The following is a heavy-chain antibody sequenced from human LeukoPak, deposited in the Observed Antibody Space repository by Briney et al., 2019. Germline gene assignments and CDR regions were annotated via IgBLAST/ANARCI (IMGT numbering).Heavy chain of an antibody. CDR1: GFTFNNYA. D-gene: IGHD4-17*01. Sequence: GGSLRLSCEASGFTFNNYAMNWVRQAPGKGLGWVGSISGGGEGTYYADSAKGRFTISKDNSHNTSYLQMNSLRAKDTAVYYCAMYYADYVGYFFFDYWGQGTLVTVSS. J-gene: IGHJ4*02. V-gene: IGHV3-23*01. CDR2: ISGGGEGT. CDR3: AMYYADYVGYFFFDY.